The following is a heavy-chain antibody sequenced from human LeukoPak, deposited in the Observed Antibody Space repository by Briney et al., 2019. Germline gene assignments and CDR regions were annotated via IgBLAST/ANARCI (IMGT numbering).Heavy chain of an antibody. CDR3: ARDRYYDFWSGYYRRDYYYYGMDV. J-gene: IGHJ6*02. D-gene: IGHD3-3*01. CDR2: ISYDGSNK. V-gene: IGHV3-30*03. CDR1: GFTFSSYG. Sequence: GRSLRLSCAASGFTFSSYGMHWVRQAPGKGLEWVAVISYDGSNKYYADSVKGRFTISRDNSKNTLYLQMNSLRAEDTAVYYCARDRYYDFWSGYYRRDYYYYGMDVWGQGTTVTVSS.